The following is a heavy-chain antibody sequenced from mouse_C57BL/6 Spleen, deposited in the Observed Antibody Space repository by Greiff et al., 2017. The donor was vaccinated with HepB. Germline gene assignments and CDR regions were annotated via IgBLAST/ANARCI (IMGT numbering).Heavy chain of an antibody. CDR3: TTRSPMVTTGFAY. CDR2: IDPETGGT. Sequence: VKLMESGAELVRPGASVTLSCKASGYTFTDYEMHWVKQTPVHGLEWIGAIDPETGGTAYNQKFKGKAILTADKSSSTAYMELRSLTSEDSAVYYCTTRSPMVTTGFAYWGQGTLVTVSA. V-gene: IGHV1-15*01. D-gene: IGHD2-2*01. CDR1: GYTFTDYE. J-gene: IGHJ3*01.